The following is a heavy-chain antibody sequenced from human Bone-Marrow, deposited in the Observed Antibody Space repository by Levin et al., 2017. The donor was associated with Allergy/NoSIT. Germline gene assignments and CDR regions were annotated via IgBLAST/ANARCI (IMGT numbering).Heavy chain of an antibody. V-gene: IGHV3-23*01. CDR1: GFTFSRYA. Sequence: GESLKISCAASGFTFSRYAMTWVRQGPGKGLEWVSAISGSSAATYYADSVKGRFTISRENSKNMLFLQMNSLRVEDTAVYYCAKGRGYINHVIPRSHFYYSGLDVWGRGTTVTVSS. D-gene: IGHD4-11*01. CDR2: ISGSSAAT. CDR3: AKGRGYINHVIPRSHFYYSGLDV. J-gene: IGHJ6*02.